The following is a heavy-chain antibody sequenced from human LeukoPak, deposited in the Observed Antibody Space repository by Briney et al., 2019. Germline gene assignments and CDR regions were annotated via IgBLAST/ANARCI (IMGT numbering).Heavy chain of an antibody. Sequence: GGSLRLSCAASGFTFSSYGMHWVRQAPGKGLEWVAVIWYDGSNKYYADSVKGRFTISRDNSKNTLYLQMNSLRAEVTAVYYCARDAGRYFDWLGYWGQGTLVTVSS. CDR2: IWYDGSNK. V-gene: IGHV3-33*01. D-gene: IGHD3-9*01. CDR3: ARDAGRYFDWLGY. J-gene: IGHJ4*02. CDR1: GFTFSSYG.